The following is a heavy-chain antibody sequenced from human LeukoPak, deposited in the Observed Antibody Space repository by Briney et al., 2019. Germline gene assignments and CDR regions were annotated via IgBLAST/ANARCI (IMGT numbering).Heavy chain of an antibody. J-gene: IGHJ4*02. V-gene: IGHV3-21*01. CDR2: ITSSSSYI. D-gene: IGHD3-22*01. CDR3: ARHVVAVGFDY. Sequence: GGSLRLSCAAPGFTFSSYTMNWVRQAPGKGLEWVSSITSSSSYIYYADSVKGRFTISRDNAKNSLCLQMNSLRAEDTAVYYCARHVVAVGFDYWGQGTLVTVSS. CDR1: GFTFSSYT.